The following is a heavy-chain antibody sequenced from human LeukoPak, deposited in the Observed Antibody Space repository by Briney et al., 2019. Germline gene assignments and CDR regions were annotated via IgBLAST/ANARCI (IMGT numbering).Heavy chain of an antibody. D-gene: IGHD4-17*01. J-gene: IGHJ4*02. CDR1: GFTFSRYG. Sequence: GGSLRLSCAASGFTFSRYGMHWVRQAPGKGLEWVAVISYDGSNKYYADSVKGRFTISRDNSKNTLYLQMNSLRAEDTAVYYCAKFEIPNTHGDYGEVSDYWGQGTLVTVSS. CDR2: ISYDGSNK. CDR3: AKFEIPNTHGDYGEVSDY. V-gene: IGHV3-30*18.